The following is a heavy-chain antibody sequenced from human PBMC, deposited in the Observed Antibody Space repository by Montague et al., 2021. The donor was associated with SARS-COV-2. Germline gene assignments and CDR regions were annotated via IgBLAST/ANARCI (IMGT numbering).Heavy chain of an antibody. Sequence: SETLSLTCTVSGDSISSSRYYWGWIRQPPGKGLEWIGNKHYSGITYNNPSLKNRVTMSVDTSKNQFSLKLSSVTAADTAVYYCVRDGDTHFDYWGQGTLVTVSS. CDR2: KHYSGIT. V-gene: IGHV4-39*02. CDR3: VRDGDTHFDY. CDR1: GDSISSSRYY. J-gene: IGHJ4*02.